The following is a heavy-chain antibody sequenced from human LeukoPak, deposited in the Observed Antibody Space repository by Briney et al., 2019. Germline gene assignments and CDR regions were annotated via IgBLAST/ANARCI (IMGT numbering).Heavy chain of an antibody. D-gene: IGHD3-3*01. CDR3: ASRSACYFYSGHYYLDV. CDR1: AGTISNKCGY. CDR2: IYYSGST. J-gene: IGHJ6*03. V-gene: IGHV4-39*01. Sequence: SETLPLTRTVSAGTISNKCGYRRWIRQPPGKGLEWIGSIYYSGSTYYNPSLKSRVTISVDTSKNQFSLKLSSVTAADTAVYYFASRSACYFYSGHYYLDVWGKGTTVTVSS.